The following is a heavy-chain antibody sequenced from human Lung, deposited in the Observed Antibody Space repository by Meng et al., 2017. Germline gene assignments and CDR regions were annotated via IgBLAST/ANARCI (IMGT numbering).Heavy chain of an antibody. Sequence: QITLKESGPALVKPTQTLTLTCTLSGSSLSTSGLAVGWIRQPPGKALEWLALIYWDDEKRYSPSLKSRLTITKDTSKNHVVLTMTNMDPVDTAAYYCAHSWGSGYYFGPMDYWGEGNLVTVSS. V-gene: IGHV2-5*02. CDR1: GSSLSTSGLA. J-gene: IGHJ4*02. CDR2: IYWDDEK. D-gene: IGHD3-22*01. CDR3: AHSWGSGYYFGPMDY.